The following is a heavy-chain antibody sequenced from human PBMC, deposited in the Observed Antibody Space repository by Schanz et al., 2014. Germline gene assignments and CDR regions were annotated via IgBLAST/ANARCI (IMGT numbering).Heavy chain of an antibody. CDR3: VSVYDSSGYVSFNY. V-gene: IGHV3-23*01. D-gene: IGHD3-22*01. CDR1: GLIFSNYV. J-gene: IGHJ4*02. Sequence: EVQLLESGGGLVQPGGSLKLSCAASGLIFSNYVMSWVRQAPGKGLEWVSTIGTSGGTNYAESVKGRFTISRDNSKNTLYLQMNSLRAEDTAVYYCVSVYDSSGYVSFNYWGQGTLGTVSS. CDR2: IGTSGGT.